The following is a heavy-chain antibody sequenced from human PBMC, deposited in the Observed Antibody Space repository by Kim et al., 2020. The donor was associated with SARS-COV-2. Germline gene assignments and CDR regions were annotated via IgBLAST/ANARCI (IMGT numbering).Heavy chain of an antibody. CDR2: TH. J-gene: IGHJ6*02. V-gene: IGHV4-34*01. Sequence: THNYNHALKSRVTISTDTPKDQFSLKLSSVTAADTAVYYCAGGNVYYGLDVWGQGTTVAVSS. CDR3: AGGNVYYGLDV.